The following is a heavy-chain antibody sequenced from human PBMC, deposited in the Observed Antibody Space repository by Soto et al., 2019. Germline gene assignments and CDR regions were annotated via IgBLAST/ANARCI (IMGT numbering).Heavy chain of an antibody. D-gene: IGHD6-19*01. CDR1: GFSLSTSGVG. V-gene: IGHV2-5*02. CDR3: APQWRGPPHYDYYYVDD. J-gene: IGHJ6*03. CDR2: IYWDDDK. Sequence: SGPTLVNPPQTLTLTCTFSGFSLSTSGVGVGWIRQPPGKALEWLALIYWDDDKRYSPSLKSRLTITKDTSKNQVVLTMTNMDLRDTATYHLAPQWRGPPHYDYYYVDDWGKRSPVTVSS.